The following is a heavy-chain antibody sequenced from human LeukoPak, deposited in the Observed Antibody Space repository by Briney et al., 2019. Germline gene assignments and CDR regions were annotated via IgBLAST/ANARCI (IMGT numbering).Heavy chain of an antibody. V-gene: IGHV1-69*04. J-gene: IGHJ2*01. CDR1: GGTFSSSA. Sequence: SVTVSCKASGGTFSSSAISWVRQAPGQGLEWMGRIVPAFGIANYAQKFQGRVTITADRTTSTAYIELTSLRSEDTAVHYCARDPRVGATGLGWYFDLWGRGTLVTVSS. CDR2: IVPAFGIA. D-gene: IGHD1-26*01. CDR3: ARDPRVGATGLGWYFDL.